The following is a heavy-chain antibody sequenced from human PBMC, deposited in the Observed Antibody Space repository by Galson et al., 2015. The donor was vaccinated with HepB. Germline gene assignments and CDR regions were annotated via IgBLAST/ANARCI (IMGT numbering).Heavy chain of an antibody. V-gene: IGHV4-34*01. D-gene: IGHD2-2*01. J-gene: IGHJ5*02. Sequence: SETLSLTCAVYGGSFSGYYWSWIRQPPGKGLEWIGEINHSGSTNYNPSLKSRVTISVDTSKNQFSLKLSSVTAADTAVYYCARHYCSSTSCYHTGTNAYWFDPWGQGTLVTVSS. CDR2: INHSGST. CDR3: ARHYCSSTSCYHTGTNAYWFDP. CDR1: GGSFSGYY.